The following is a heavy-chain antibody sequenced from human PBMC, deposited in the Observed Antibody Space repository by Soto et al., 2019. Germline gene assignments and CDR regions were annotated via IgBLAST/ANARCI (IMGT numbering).Heavy chain of an antibody. CDR3: ARGLHDYDNTGYHPAYFDS. D-gene: IGHD3-22*01. CDR1: GGTFSSSD. CDR2: IIPIFSPA. J-gene: IGHJ4*02. V-gene: IGHV1-69*01. Sequence: QVQLVQSGAEVKKPGSSVKVSCEASGGTFSSSDINWVRQAPGQGLEWMGGIIPIFSPAKYAQKFRGRVTITADESTSTAYMELTGLTFDDTAVYYCARGLHDYDNTGYHPAYFDSWGQGTLVTVSS.